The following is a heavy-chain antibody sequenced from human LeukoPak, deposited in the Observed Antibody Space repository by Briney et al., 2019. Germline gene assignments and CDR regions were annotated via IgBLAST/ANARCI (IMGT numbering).Heavy chain of an antibody. V-gene: IGHV1-8*01. Sequence: EASVKVSCKASGYTFTSYDINWVRQATGQGLEWMGWMNPNSGNTGYAQKFQGRVTMTRNTSISTAYMELSSLRSEDTAVYYCARGQVVLRFLEWLLLEGFDPWGQGTLVTVSS. CDR1: GYTFTSYD. D-gene: IGHD3-3*01. CDR3: ARGQVVLRFLEWLLLEGFDP. J-gene: IGHJ5*02. CDR2: MNPNSGNT.